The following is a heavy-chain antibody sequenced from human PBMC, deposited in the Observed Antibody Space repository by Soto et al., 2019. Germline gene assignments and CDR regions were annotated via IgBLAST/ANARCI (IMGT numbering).Heavy chain of an antibody. D-gene: IGHD3-10*01. CDR2: INHSGST. J-gene: IGHJ6*02. V-gene: IGHV4-34*01. CDR3: ARVRGVINYYYYGMDV. Sequence: SETLSLTCAVYGGSFSGYYWSWIRQPPGKGLEWIGEINHSGSTNYNPSLKSRVTISVDTSKNQFSLKLSSVTAADTAVYYCARVRGVINYYYYGMDVWGQGTTVTVSS. CDR1: GGSFSGYY.